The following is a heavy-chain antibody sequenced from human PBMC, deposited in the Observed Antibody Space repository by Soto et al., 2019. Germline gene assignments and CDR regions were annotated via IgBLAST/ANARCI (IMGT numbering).Heavy chain of an antibody. D-gene: IGHD3-22*01. V-gene: IGHV3-33*01. Sequence: GGSLRLSCAASGFIFSNYGMHWVRQAPGKGLEWVAVIWYDGSHEPYADSVKGRFTFSRDNSKNTLFLQMNSLRAEDTAVYYCARDRYSYDSRAYQGVDWYFDLWGRGTLVTVSS. CDR2: IWYDGSHE. CDR1: GFIFSNYG. CDR3: ARDRYSYDSRAYQGVDWYFDL. J-gene: IGHJ2*01.